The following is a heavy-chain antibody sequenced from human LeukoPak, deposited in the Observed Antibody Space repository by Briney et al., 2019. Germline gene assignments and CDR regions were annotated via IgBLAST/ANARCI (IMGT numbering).Heavy chain of an antibody. Sequence: SETLSLTCTVSGGSISDYYWSWIRQPPGKGLEWIGYIYYSGSTNYNPSLKSRVTISVDTSKNQFSLKLSSVTAADTAVYYCARDGRAVAGSDAFDIWGQGTMVTVSS. CDR1: GGSISDYY. CDR3: ARDGRAVAGSDAFDI. D-gene: IGHD6-19*01. V-gene: IGHV4-59*01. CDR2: IYYSGST. J-gene: IGHJ3*02.